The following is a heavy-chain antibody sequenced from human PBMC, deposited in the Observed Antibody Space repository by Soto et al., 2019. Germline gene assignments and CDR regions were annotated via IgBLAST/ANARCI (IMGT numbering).Heavy chain of an antibody. V-gene: IGHV4-59*01. J-gene: IGHJ5*02. CDR3: ARERGYGDPPNWFDP. Sequence: SETLSLTCTVSGGSISSYYWSWIRQPPGKGLEWIGYIYYSGSTNYNPSLKSRVTISVDTSKNQFSLKLSSVTAADTALYYCARERGYGDPPNWFDPWGQGTLVTVSS. CDR2: IYYSGST. CDR1: GGSISSYY. D-gene: IGHD4-17*01.